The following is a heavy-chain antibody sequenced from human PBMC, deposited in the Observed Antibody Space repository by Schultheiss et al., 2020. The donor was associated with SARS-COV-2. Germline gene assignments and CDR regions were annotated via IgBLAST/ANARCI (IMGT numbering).Heavy chain of an antibody. V-gene: IGHV1-18*01. Sequence: ASVKVSCKASGYTFTSYAMHWVRQAPGQGLEWMGWISAYNGNTNYAQKLQGRVTMTTDTSTSTAYMELRSLRSDDTAVYYCALGYCSGGSCYSFDPWGQGTLVTVSS. CDR2: ISAYNGNT. J-gene: IGHJ5*02. CDR1: GYTFTSYA. D-gene: IGHD2-15*01. CDR3: ALGYCSGGSCYSFDP.